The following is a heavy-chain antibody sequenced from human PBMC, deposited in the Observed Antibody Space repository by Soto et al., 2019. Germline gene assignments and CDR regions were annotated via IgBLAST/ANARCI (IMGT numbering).Heavy chain of an antibody. Sequence: GGSLRLSCAASGFAFSSYGMHWVRQAPGKGLEWVAVIWYDGSNKYYADSVKGRFTISRDNSKNTLYLQMNSLRAEDTAVYYCARVYDKAPYGMDVWGQGTTVTVSS. J-gene: IGHJ6*02. CDR3: ARVYDKAPYGMDV. V-gene: IGHV3-33*01. D-gene: IGHD3-9*01. CDR2: IWYDGSNK. CDR1: GFAFSSYG.